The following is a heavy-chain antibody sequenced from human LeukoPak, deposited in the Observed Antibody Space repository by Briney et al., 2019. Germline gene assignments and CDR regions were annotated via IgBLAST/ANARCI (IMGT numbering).Heavy chain of an antibody. CDR3: ARGIAVAGIGPYYYYYGMDV. V-gene: IGHV4-34*01. D-gene: IGHD6-19*01. Sequence: SETLSLTCAVYGGSFSGYYWSWIRQPPGKGLEWFGEINHSGSTNYNPSLKSRVTISVDTSKNQFSLKLSSVTAADTAVYYCARGIAVAGIGPYYYYYGMDVWGQGTTVTVSS. CDR1: GGSFSGYY. CDR2: INHSGST. J-gene: IGHJ6*02.